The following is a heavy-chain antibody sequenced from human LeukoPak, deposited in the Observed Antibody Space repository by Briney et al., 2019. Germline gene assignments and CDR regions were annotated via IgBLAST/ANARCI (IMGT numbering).Heavy chain of an antibody. J-gene: IGHJ5*02. CDR3: ARGVDYYDSSGYNWFNP. Sequence: ASVKVSCKASGYTFTSYYMHWVRQAPGQGLEWMGIINPSGGSTSYAQKFQGRVTMTRDMSTSTVYMELSSLRSEDTAVYYCARGVDYYDSSGYNWFNPWGQGTLVTVSS. CDR1: GYTFTSYY. V-gene: IGHV1-46*01. D-gene: IGHD3-22*01. CDR2: INPSGGST.